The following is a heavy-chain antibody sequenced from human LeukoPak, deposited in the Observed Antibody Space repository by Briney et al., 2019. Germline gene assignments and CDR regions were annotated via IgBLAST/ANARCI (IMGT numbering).Heavy chain of an antibody. J-gene: IGHJ5*02. Sequence: SVKVSCKASGGTFSSYAISWVRQAPGQGLEWMGGIIPIFGTANYAQKFQGRVTITADESTSTAYMELSSLRSEDTAVYYCARGGRRGAVDTAMVTPWGQGTLVTVSS. CDR3: ARGGRRGAVDTAMVTP. D-gene: IGHD5-18*01. CDR2: IIPIFGTA. CDR1: GGTFSSYA. V-gene: IGHV1-69*13.